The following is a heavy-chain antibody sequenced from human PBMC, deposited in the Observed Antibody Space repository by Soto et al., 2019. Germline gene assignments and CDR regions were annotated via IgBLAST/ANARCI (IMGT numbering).Heavy chain of an antibody. J-gene: IGHJ4*02. CDR1: GGSISSSSYY. CDR3: ARNGHYDSSGYYSFFDY. D-gene: IGHD3-22*01. V-gene: IGHV4-39*01. Sequence: QLQLQESGPGLVKPSETLSLTCTVSGGSISSSSYYWGWVRQPPGKGLEWIGSIYYSGTTHYNPSLKSRVTISVDASKNQFSLKLSSVTAADTAVYYCARNGHYDSSGYYSFFDYWGQGTLVTVSS. CDR2: IYYSGTT.